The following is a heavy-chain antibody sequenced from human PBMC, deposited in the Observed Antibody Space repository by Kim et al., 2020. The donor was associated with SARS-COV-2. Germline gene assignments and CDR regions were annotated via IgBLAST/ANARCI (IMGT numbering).Heavy chain of an antibody. CDR3: ATLYSSGWYRVDY. D-gene: IGHD6-19*01. J-gene: IGHJ4*02. Sequence: DYAAPVKGRLTISRDDSKNTLFLQMNNLKTEDTAMYYCATLYSSGWYRVDYWGQGTLVTVSS. V-gene: IGHV3-15*01.